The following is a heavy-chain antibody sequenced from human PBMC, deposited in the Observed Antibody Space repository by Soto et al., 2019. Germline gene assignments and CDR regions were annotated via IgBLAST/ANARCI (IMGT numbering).Heavy chain of an antibody. CDR2: IIPILGIA. D-gene: IGHD4-17*01. CDR3: ASSSVRPKDSFYGVGVFDY. J-gene: IGHJ4*02. Sequence: GASVKVSCKASGGTFSSYTISWVRRAPGQGLEWMGRIIPILGIANYAQKFQGRVTITADKSTSTAYMELSSLRSEDTAVYYCASSSVRPKDSFYGVGVFDYWGQGTLVTVSS. CDR1: GGTFSSYT. V-gene: IGHV1-69*02.